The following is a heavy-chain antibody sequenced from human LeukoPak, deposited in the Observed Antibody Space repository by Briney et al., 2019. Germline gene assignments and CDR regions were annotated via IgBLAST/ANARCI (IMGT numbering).Heavy chain of an antibody. V-gene: IGHV4-34*01. CDR3: ARAGENCSGGSCYLYYYYYMDV. D-gene: IGHD2-15*01. CDR2: INHSGST. CDR1: GGSFSGYY. J-gene: IGHJ6*03. Sequence: SETLSLTCAVYGGSFSGYYWSWIRQPPGKGLEWIGEINHSGSTNYNPSLKSRVTISVDTSKNQFSLKLSSVTAADTAVYYCARAGENCSGGSCYLYYYYYMDVWGKGTTVTVSS.